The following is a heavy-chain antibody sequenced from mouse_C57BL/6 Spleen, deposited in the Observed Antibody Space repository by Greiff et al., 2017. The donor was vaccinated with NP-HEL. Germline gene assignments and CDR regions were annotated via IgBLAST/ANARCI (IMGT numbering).Heavy chain of an antibody. V-gene: IGHV2-5*01. D-gene: IGHD2-3*01. CDR2: IWRGGST. CDR1: GFSLTSYG. Sequence: VQLQQSGPGLVQPSQSLSITCTVSGFSLTSYGVHWVRQSPGKGLEWLGVIWRGGSTDYNAAFMSRLSITQDNSKSQVFFKMNSLPADDTAIYYGAKGYDVYPFAYWGQGTLVTVSA. CDR3: AKGYDVYPFAY. J-gene: IGHJ3*01.